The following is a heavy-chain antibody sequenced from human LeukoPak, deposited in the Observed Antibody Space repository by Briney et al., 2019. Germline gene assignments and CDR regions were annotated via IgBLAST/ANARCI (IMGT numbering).Heavy chain of an antibody. J-gene: IGHJ4*02. CDR1: GFIFSTYA. CDR2: ISGNGGST. D-gene: IGHD4-23*01. CDR3: VRVWDAVAALDY. Sequence: GGSLRLSCAASGFIFSTYAMHWVRQAPGKGLEYVSAISGNGGSTYYANSVKGRFSISRDNSKNTLYLQMGSLRAEDMAVYYCVRVWDAVAALDYWGQGTLVTVSS. V-gene: IGHV3-64*01.